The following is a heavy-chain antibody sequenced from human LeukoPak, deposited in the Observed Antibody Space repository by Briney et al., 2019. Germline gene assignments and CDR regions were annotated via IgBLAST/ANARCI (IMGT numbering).Heavy chain of an antibody. J-gene: IGHJ4*02. CDR3: AKGAYDYIEMGYFDY. D-gene: IGHD5-12*01. Sequence: GGSLRLSCAASGFTFSSYGMHWVRQAPGKGLEWLSLIVASSGSTFYADSVKGRFTISRDNSKNTLYLQMNSLRADDTAVYYCAKGAYDYIEMGYFDYWGQGTLVTVSS. CDR1: GFTFSSYG. CDR2: IVASSGST. V-gene: IGHV3-23*01.